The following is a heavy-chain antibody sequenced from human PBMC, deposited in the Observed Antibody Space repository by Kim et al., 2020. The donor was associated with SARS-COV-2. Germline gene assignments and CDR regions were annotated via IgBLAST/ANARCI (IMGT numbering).Heavy chain of an antibody. CDR2: ISAYNGNT. J-gene: IGHJ4*02. CDR1: GYTFTSYG. Sequence: ASVKVSCKASGYTFTSYGISWVRQAPGQGLEWMGWISAYNGNTNYAQKLQGRVTMTTDTSTSTGYMELRSLRSDDTAVYYCARDRYCSSTSCYGFRYFDYWGQGTLVTVSS. V-gene: IGHV1-18*01. D-gene: IGHD2-2*01. CDR3: ARDRYCSSTSCYGFRYFDY.